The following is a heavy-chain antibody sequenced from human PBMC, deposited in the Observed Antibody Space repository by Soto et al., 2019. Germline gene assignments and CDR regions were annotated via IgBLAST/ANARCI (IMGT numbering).Heavy chain of an antibody. CDR1: GFIFNSYA. CDR3: AKAREVTLVRVPSSY. J-gene: IGHJ4*02. CDR2: ISAGGSEK. V-gene: IGHV3-30*18. Sequence: GGSLRLSCAGSGFIFNSYAMHWVRQAPGKGLEWVAVISAGGSEKYADSVKGRFIISRDNSKNTLYLQMNSLRAEDTAVYYCAKAREVTLVRVPSSYWGQGTLVTVS. D-gene: IGHD3-10*01.